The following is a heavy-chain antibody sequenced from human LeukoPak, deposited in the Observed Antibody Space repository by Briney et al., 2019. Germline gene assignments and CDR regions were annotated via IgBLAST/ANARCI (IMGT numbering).Heavy chain of an antibody. D-gene: IGHD5-12*01. CDR2: IYISGST. V-gene: IGHV3-53*04. CDR1: GVTLSSNY. J-gene: IGHJ3*02. CDR3: ARGQVDIVATIRGGAAFDI. Sequence: RGSLRLSCAASGVTLSSNYMSWVPQAPGEGVERVSVIYISGSTYYADYVKGRFTISRHNSKNTLYLQMNSLRAEDTAVYYCARGQVDIVATIRGGAAFDIWGQGTMVTVSS.